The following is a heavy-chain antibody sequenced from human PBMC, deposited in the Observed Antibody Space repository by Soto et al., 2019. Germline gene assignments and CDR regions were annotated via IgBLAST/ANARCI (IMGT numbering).Heavy chain of an antibody. J-gene: IGHJ4*02. CDR2: ISSSGSSP. CDR1: GFTFSAVY. Sequence: QVQLEESGGGLVKPGGSLRLSCAASGFTFSAVYMSWIRQAPKKGLEYISYISSSGSSPNYADSVKGRFPISRDNAKNSLYLQMNSLGAEDTAVYYWALDRGAVTGQSFDYWGQGALVTVSS. D-gene: IGHD6-19*01. V-gene: IGHV3-11*05. CDR3: ALDRGAVTGQSFDY.